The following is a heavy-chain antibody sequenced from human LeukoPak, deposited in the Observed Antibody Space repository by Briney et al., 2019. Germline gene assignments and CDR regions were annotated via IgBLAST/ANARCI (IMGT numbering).Heavy chain of an antibody. CDR2: INPNSGGT. D-gene: IGHD3-10*01. J-gene: IGHJ5*02. Sequence: ASVKVSCKASGYTFTDYYMHWVRLAPGQGLEWMGSINPNSGGTNYAQKFQGRVTMTRDTSISTAYMELSRLRSDDTAVYYCARDIWFGESLGSWFDPWGQGTLVTVSS. CDR3: ARDIWFGESLGSWFDP. V-gene: IGHV1-2*02. CDR1: GYTFTDYY.